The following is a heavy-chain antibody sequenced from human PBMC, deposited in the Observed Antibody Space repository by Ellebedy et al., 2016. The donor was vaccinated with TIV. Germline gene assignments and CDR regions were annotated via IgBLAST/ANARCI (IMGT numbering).Heavy chain of an antibody. Sequence: MPSETLSLTCTVSGGSITSSRHYWGWIRQPPGKGLEWIGTIYYTGSGYYNPSLKRRVHIFIDTSKNQFSLKLTSVTAADTAVYYCARLEYQLPNPFEYWGRGTLVSVSS. CDR1: GGSITSSRHY. CDR3: ARLEYQLPNPFEY. V-gene: IGHV4-39*01. CDR2: IYYTGSG. D-gene: IGHD2-2*01. J-gene: IGHJ4*02.